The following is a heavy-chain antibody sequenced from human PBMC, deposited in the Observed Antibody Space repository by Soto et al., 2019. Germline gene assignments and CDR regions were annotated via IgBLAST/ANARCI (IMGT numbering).Heavy chain of an antibody. CDR2: ISAYNGNT. CDR3: ASSYCSGGSCYYDYYYYGMDV. Sequence: ASVKVSCKASGYTFTSYGISWLRQAPGQGLEWMGWISAYNGNTNYAQKLQGRVTMTTDTSTSTAYMELRSLRSDDTAVYYCASSYCSGGSCYYDYYYYGMDVWGQGTTVTVSS. D-gene: IGHD2-15*01. CDR1: GYTFTSYG. J-gene: IGHJ6*02. V-gene: IGHV1-18*01.